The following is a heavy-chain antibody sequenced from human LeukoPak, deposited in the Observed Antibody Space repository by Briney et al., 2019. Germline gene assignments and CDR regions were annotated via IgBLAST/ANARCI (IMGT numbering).Heavy chain of an antibody. CDR2: IIPIFGTA. V-gene: IGHV1-69*06. CDR3: ASAGGGDRPLGAFDI. Sequence: ASVKVSCKASGGTFSSYAISWARQAPGQGLEWMGGIIPIFGTANYAQKFQGRVTITADKSTSTAYMELSSLRSEDTAVYYCASAGGGDRPLGAFDIWGQGTMVTVSS. CDR1: GGTFSSYA. D-gene: IGHD2-21*02. J-gene: IGHJ3*02.